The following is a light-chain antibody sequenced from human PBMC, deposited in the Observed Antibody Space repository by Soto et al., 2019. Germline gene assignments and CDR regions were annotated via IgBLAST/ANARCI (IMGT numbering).Light chain of an antibody. Sequence: QSVLTQPPSASGTPGQRVTISCSVSRYNIGSNTVNWYQQVPGTAPRLLIHRDHQRPSGVPDRFSGSKSGTSASLAISGLQSEDEADYYCAAWDDSLNGYVVFGGGTKVTVL. J-gene: IGLJ2*01. CDR3: AAWDDSLNGYVV. CDR2: RDH. V-gene: IGLV1-44*01. CDR1: RYNIGSNT.